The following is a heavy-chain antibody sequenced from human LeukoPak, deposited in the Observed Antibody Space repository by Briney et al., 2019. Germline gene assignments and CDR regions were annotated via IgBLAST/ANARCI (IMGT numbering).Heavy chain of an antibody. CDR2: IISDGSTT. V-gene: IGHV3-74*01. CDR3: AKDGGSDSYWYFDL. J-gene: IGHJ2*01. D-gene: IGHD1-26*01. CDR1: GLSFSNTW. Sequence: GGSLRLSCAASGLSFSNTWMHWVRQVPGKGPVWVSQIISDGSTTSYADSVKGRFTISRDNSKNTLYLQMSSLRAEDTAVYFCAKDGGSDSYWYFDLWGRGTLVTVSS.